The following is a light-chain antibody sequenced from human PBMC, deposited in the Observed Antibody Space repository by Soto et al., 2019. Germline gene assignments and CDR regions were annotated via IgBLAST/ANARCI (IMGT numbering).Light chain of an antibody. CDR3: SSFAGSNTPYA. V-gene: IGLV2-8*01. J-gene: IGLJ1*01. Sequence: QPVLTQPPSASGSPGQSVTISCTGTSSDIGLYDFVSWYQKHPGKAPKVIMYEVTKRPSGVPARFSGSKSGNTASLTVSGLQAEDEADYYCSSFAGSNTPYAFGTGTKLT. CDR2: EVT. CDR1: SSDIGLYDF.